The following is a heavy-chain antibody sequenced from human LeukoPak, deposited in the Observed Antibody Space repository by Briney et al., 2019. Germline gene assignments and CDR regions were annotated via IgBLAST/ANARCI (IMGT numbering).Heavy chain of an antibody. V-gene: IGHV5-10-1*01. CDR2: IDPSDSYT. CDR3: ARVLYNGSGSHTPQYYYYGMDA. D-gene: IGHD3-10*01. J-gene: IGHJ6*02. Sequence: GESLKISCKGSGYSFTSYWISWVRQMPGKGLEWMGRIDPSDSYTNYSPSFQGHVTISADKSISTAYLQWSSLKASDTAMYYCARVLYNGSGSHTPQYYYYGMDAWGQGTTVTVSS. CDR1: GYSFTSYW.